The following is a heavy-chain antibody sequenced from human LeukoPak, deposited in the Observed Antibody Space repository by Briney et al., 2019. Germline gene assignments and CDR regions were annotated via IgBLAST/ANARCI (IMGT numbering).Heavy chain of an antibody. J-gene: IGHJ4*02. D-gene: IGHD6-19*01. CDR2: ISGSGGST. V-gene: IGHV3-23*01. CDR3: AKSSSGWYWHFDY. CDR1: GFTFSSYA. Sequence: PGGSLRLSCAASGFTFSSYAMSWVRQAPRKGLEWVSAISGSGGSTYYADSVKGRFTISRDNSKNTLYLQMNSLRAEDTAVYYCAKSSSGWYWHFDYWGQGTLVTVSS.